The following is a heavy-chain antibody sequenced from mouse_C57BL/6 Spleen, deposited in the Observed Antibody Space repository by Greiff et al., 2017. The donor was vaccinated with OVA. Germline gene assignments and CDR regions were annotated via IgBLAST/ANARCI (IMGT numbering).Heavy chain of an antibody. CDR3: AREDYDPSCAMDY. J-gene: IGHJ4*01. Sequence: EVKLQQSGPELVKPGASVKISCKASGYTFTDYYMNWVKQSHGKSLEWIGDINPNNGGTSYNQKFKGKATLTVDKSSSTAYMELRSLTSEDSAVYDCAREDYDPSCAMDYWGQGTSVTVSS. CDR1: GYTFTDYY. D-gene: IGHD2-4*01. V-gene: IGHV1-26*01. CDR2: INPNNGGT.